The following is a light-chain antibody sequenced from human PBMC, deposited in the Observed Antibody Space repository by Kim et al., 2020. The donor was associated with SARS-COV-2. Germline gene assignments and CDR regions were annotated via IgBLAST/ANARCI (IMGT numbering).Light chain of an antibody. Sequence: NFMLTQPHSVSESPGKTVTISCTRSSGSIASNYVQWYQQRPGSSPTTVIYEDNQRPSGVPDRFSGSIDSSSNSASLTISGLKTEDDADYYCQSYDSSNHKVFGGGTQLTVL. CDR2: EDN. V-gene: IGLV6-57*01. J-gene: IGLJ3*02. CDR1: SGSIASNY. CDR3: QSYDSSNHKV.